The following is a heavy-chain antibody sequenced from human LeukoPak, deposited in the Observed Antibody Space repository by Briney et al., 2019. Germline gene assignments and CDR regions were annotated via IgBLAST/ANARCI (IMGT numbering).Heavy chain of an antibody. CDR3: VKGSGIAGRHGYYYYLDV. CDR1: GFTVSGTY. D-gene: IGHD6-13*01. Sequence: PGGSLRLSCAASGFTVSGTYMAWVRQAPGKGLDWDSVIYTRGGTYDAASVKGCFTISRDTSKNTLDLQMNSLRLEDTAVYYCVKGSGIAGRHGYYYYLDVWGNGTTVTVSS. CDR2: IYTRGGT. J-gene: IGHJ6*03. V-gene: IGHV3-66*01.